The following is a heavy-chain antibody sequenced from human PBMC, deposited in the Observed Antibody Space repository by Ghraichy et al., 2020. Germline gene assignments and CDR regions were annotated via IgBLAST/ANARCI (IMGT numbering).Heavy chain of an antibody. CDR3: ARHLGSWHALYYYYYGMDV. CDR2: IYYSGST. V-gene: IGHV4-39*01. D-gene: IGHD6-13*01. J-gene: IGHJ6*02. Sequence: TLSLTCTVSGGSISSSSYYWGWIRQPPGKGLEWIGSIYYSGSTYYNPSLKSRVTISVDTSKNQFSLKLSSVTAADTAVYYCARHLGSWHALYYYYYGMDVWGQGTTVTVSS. CDR1: GGSISSSSYY.